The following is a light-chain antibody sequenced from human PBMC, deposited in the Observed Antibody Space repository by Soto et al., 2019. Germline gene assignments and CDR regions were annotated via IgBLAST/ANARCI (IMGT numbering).Light chain of an antibody. J-gene: IGLJ1*01. Sequence: QSALTQPASVSGSPGQSITISCTGTSSDIGNYDFVSWYQQVPGTAPKAMIYEVTKRPSGVPDRFSGSKSGNTASLTVSGLQAEDEADYYCSSFAGISTVFGTGTKVTVL. CDR3: SSFAGISTV. CDR2: EVT. V-gene: IGLV2-8*01. CDR1: SSDIGNYDF.